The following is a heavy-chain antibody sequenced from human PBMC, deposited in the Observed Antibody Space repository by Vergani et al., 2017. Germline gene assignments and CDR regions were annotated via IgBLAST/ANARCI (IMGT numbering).Heavy chain of an antibody. Sequence: QVQLVQSGAEVKKPGASVKVSCKASGYTFTSYGISWVRQAPGQGLEWMGWISAYNGNTNYAQKLQGRVTMTTETSTSTAYMELRSLGSDDTAVYYCARDGLHLTSAIAVAGTEGTYYYGMDVWGQGTTVTVSS. V-gene: IGHV1-18*01. CDR3: ARDGLHLTSAIAVAGTEGTYYYGMDV. D-gene: IGHD6-19*01. J-gene: IGHJ6*02. CDR1: GYTFTSYG. CDR2: ISAYNGNT.